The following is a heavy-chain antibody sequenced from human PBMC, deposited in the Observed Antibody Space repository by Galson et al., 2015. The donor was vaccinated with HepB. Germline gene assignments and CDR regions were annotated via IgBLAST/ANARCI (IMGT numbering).Heavy chain of an antibody. CDR3: ARLNIVVVPLGWYFDL. CDR2: IYYSGST. CDR1: GGSISSSSYY. Sequence: TLSLTCTVSGGSISSSSYYWGWIRQPPGKGLEWIGSIYYSGSTYYNPSLKSRVTISVDTSKNQFSLKLSSVTAADTAVYYCARLNIVVVPLGWYFDLWGRGTLVTVSS. J-gene: IGHJ2*01. V-gene: IGHV4-39*01. D-gene: IGHD2-21*01.